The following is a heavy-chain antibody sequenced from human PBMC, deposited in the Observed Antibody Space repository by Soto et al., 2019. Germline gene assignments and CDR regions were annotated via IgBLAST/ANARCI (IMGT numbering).Heavy chain of an antibody. V-gene: IGHV3-30-3*01. D-gene: IGHD3-9*01. J-gene: IGHJ4*02. Sequence: QVQLVESGGGVVQPGRSLRLSCAASGFTFSSSAMHWVRQAPGKGLEWVAVISYDGSNKYYADSVKGRFTISRDNSKNTLYLQMNSLRAEDTAVYYCARTHILTGWYYFDYWGQGTLVTVSS. CDR1: GFTFSSSA. CDR3: ARTHILTGWYYFDY. CDR2: ISYDGSNK.